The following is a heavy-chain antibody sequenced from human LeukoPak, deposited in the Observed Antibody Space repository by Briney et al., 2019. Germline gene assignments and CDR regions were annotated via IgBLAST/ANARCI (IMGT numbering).Heavy chain of an antibody. CDR2: IDYSGST. D-gene: IGHD1-26*01. CDR3: TRDRSQYYSGTYYYYYMDV. CDR1: GGSISSYY. V-gene: IGHV4-59*01. J-gene: IGHJ6*03. Sequence: SETLSLTCTVSGGSISSYYWSWIRQPPGKRLEWIGYIDYSGSTNYNPSLKSRVTMSVDTSKNQVSLMLSSVTAADTAVYYCTRDRSQYYSGTYYYYYMDVWGKGTTVTVSS.